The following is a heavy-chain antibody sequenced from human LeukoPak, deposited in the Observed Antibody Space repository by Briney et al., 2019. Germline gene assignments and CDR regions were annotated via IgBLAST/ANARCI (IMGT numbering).Heavy chain of an antibody. D-gene: IGHD3-3*01. J-gene: IGHJ4*02. CDR2: IYYSGST. CDR1: GGSISSSSYY. Sequence: PSETLSLTCTVSGGSISSSSYYWGWIRQPPGKGLEWIGSIYYSGSTYYNPSLKSRVTISVDTSKNQFSLKLSSVTAADTAVYYCARAFWSGYPAHFDYWGQGTLVTVSS. V-gene: IGHV4-39*07. CDR3: ARAFWSGYPAHFDY.